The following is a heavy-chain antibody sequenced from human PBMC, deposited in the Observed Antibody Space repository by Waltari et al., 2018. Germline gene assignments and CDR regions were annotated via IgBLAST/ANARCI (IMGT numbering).Heavy chain of an antibody. CDR2: IIPVFGTA. J-gene: IGHJ4*02. D-gene: IGHD1-26*01. V-gene: IGHV1-69*01. CDR3: ARIKESGRSRMGPFDY. Sequence: VQQAPGQGLEWMGGIIPVFGTANYAQKFRGRVTITADESTSTVYMEVRSLTSEDTAVYYCARIKESGRSRMGPFDYWGQGTLVTVSS.